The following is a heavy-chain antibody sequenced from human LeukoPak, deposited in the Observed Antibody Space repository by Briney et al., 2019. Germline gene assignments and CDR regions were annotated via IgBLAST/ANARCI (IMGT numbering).Heavy chain of an antibody. V-gene: IGHV4-4*07. CDR3: ARDHPPGDGYNSWYFDY. CDR2: IYTSGST. J-gene: IGHJ4*02. CDR1: GGSISSYY. D-gene: IGHD5-24*01. Sequence: PSQTLSLTCTVSGGSISSYYWSWIRQPAGKGLEWIGRIYTSGSTNYNPSLKSRVTMSVDTSKNQFSLKLSSVTAADTAVYYCARDHPPGDGYNSWYFDYWGQGTLVTVSS.